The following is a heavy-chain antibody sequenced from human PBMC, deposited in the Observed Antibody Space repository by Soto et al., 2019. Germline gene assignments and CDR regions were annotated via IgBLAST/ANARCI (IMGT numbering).Heavy chain of an antibody. V-gene: IGHV4-59*01. D-gene: IGHD6-19*01. Sequence: SETLSLTCTVSGASISDNYWSWIRQPPGKGLEWIGYIYDSANTNYSPSLHSRVTMSVDRSKDQFSLALNSVTAADTAVYYCARYRRGTGWYYLDYWGQGTLVTVSS. CDR2: IYDSANT. CDR1: GASISDNY. J-gene: IGHJ4*02. CDR3: ARYRRGTGWYYLDY.